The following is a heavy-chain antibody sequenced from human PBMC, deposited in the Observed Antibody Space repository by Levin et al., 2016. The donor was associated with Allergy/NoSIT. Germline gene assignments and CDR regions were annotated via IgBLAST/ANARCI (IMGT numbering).Heavy chain of an antibody. D-gene: IGHD3-22*01. V-gene: IGHV4-30-4*01. J-gene: IGHJ4*02. Sequence: WIRQPPGKGLEWIGYIYYSGSTYYNPSLKSRVTISVDTSKNQFSLKLSSVTAADTAVYYCARDDYDSSGYYYWGQGTLVTVSS. CDR2: IYYSGST. CDR3: ARDDYDSSGYYY.